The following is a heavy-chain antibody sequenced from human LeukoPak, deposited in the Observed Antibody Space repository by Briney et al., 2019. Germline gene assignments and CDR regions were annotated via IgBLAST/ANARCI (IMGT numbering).Heavy chain of an antibody. CDR1: GGSISSGSYY. D-gene: IGHD2-21*02. CDR2: IYTSGST. Sequence: SQTLSLTCTASGGSISSGSYYWSWIRQPAGKGLEWIGRIYTSGSTNYNPSLKSRVTISVDTSKNQFSLKLSSVTAADTAVYYCARVTGGDSDWFDPWGQGTLVTVSS. CDR3: ARVTGGDSDWFDP. J-gene: IGHJ5*02. V-gene: IGHV4-61*02.